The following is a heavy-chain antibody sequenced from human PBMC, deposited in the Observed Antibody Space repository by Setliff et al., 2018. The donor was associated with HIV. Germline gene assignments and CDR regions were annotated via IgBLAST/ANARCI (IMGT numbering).Heavy chain of an antibody. CDR2: INHSGSS. V-gene: IGHV4-34*01. J-gene: IGHJ6*03. Sequence: SETLSLTCAVYGGSFSGYYWSWIRQLPGRELEWIGEINHSGSSKYNPSLKSRVTMSVDTSKNQFSLQLTSVTAADTAVYYCARSGNILTDYSYYSYFMDVWGGGTTVTVSS. D-gene: IGHD3-9*01. CDR1: GGSFSGYY. CDR3: ARSGNILTDYSYYSYFMDV.